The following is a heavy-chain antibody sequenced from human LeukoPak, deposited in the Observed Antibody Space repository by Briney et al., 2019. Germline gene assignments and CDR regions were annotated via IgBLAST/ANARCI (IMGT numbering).Heavy chain of an antibody. CDR2: ISPYSGDG. CDR1: CYSFANYG. J-gene: IGHJ4*02. D-gene: IGHD2-15*01. Sequence: ASVKVSCKTFCYSFANYGISWVRQAPGQGLEWMAWISPYSGDGIAAQRFQGRLSMTTDPSTSTAYMELRSLRSDDTAVYYCARDLVRPSCATDRCYTLAFWGQGTRITVSS. V-gene: IGHV1-18*01. CDR3: ARDLVRPSCATDRCYTLAF.